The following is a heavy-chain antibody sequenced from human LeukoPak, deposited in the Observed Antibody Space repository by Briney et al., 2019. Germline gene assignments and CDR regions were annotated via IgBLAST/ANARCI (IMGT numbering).Heavy chain of an antibody. V-gene: IGHV1-18*01. CDR1: GYTFTSYG. CDR3: ARYYYDSSVLNWFDP. Sequence: ASVKVSCKASGYTFTSYGISWVRQAPGQGLEWMGWISAYNGNTNYAQKLQGRVTMTTDTSTSTAYMELRSLRSDDTAVYYCARYYYDSSVLNWFDPWGQGTLVTVSS. CDR2: ISAYNGNT. D-gene: IGHD3-22*01. J-gene: IGHJ5*02.